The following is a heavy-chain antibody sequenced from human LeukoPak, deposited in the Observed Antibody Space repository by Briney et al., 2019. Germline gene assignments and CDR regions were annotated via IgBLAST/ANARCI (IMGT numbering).Heavy chain of an antibody. D-gene: IGHD3-10*01. J-gene: IGHJ6*03. CDR1: GFTFSSYW. CDR3: ARDPSDYYGSGSFPFYYYYYYMDV. Sequence: GGSLRLSCAASGFTFSSYWMSWVRQAPGKGLEWVANIKQDGSEKYYVDSVKGRFTISRDNAKNSLYLQMNSLRAEDTAVYYCARDPSDYYGSGSFPFYYYYYYMDVWGKGTTVTVSS. V-gene: IGHV3-7*01. CDR2: IKQDGSEK.